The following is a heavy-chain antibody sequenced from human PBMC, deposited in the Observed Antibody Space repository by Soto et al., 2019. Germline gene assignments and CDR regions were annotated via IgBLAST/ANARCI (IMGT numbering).Heavy chain of an antibody. V-gene: IGHV3-48*02. CDR3: ARNDAYDSSGYPPAFDI. CDR2: ISSSSSTI. Sequence: GGSLRLSCAASGFTFSSYSMNWVRQAPGKGLEWVSYISSSSSTIYYADSVKGRFTISRDNAKNSLYLQMNSLRDEDTAVYYCARNDAYDSSGYPPAFDIWGQGTMVTVSS. D-gene: IGHD3-22*01. J-gene: IGHJ3*02. CDR1: GFTFSSYS.